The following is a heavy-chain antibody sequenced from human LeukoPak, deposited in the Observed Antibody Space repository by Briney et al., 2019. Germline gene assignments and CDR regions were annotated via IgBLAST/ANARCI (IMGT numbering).Heavy chain of an antibody. V-gene: IGHV1-2*02. CDR3: ARDHLDFWSGYNYFDY. Sequence: ASVKVSCKASGYTFTGYCMHWVRQAPGQGLEWMGWINPNSGGTNYAQKFQGRVTMTRDTSISTAYMELSRLRSDDTAVYYCARDHLDFWSGYNYFDYWGQGTLVTVSS. CDR1: GYTFTGYC. J-gene: IGHJ4*02. CDR2: INPNSGGT. D-gene: IGHD3-3*01.